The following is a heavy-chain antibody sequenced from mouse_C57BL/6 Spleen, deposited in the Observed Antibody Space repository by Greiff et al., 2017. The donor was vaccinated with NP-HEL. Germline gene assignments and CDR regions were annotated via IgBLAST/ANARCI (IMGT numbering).Heavy chain of an antibody. D-gene: IGHD2-1*01. J-gene: IGHJ4*01. Sequence: QVQLKQSGAELVKPGASVKLSCKASGYTFTEYTIHWVKQRSGQGLEWIGWFYPGSGSIKYNETFKDKATLTADKSSSTVYMELSRLTSEDSAVYFCARHEIYYGNYGAMDYWGQGTSVTVSS. V-gene: IGHV1-62-2*01. CDR3: ARHEIYYGNYGAMDY. CDR1: GYTFTEYT. CDR2: FYPGSGSI.